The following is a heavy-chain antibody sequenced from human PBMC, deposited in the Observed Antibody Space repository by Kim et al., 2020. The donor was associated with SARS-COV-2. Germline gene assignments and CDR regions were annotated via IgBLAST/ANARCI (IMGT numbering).Heavy chain of an antibody. V-gene: IGHV1-18*01. CDR3: ARAGQYDRSGYPDY. J-gene: IGHJ4*02. Sequence: AQNLQGRVTMTTDTSTGTAYMELRSLKSDDTAVYYCARAGQYDRSGYPDYWGQGTLVTVSS. D-gene: IGHD3-22*01.